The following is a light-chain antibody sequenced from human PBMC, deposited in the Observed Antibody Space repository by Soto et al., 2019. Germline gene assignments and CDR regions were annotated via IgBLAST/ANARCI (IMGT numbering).Light chain of an antibody. CDR2: AAS. Sequence: TQMTQSPLSLSASVGEKIIITCRASRDVGSDVSWYQQKPGQAPKIVIYAASNLYTGVPSRFSGRRSGTEFTLTISSLQHEDFASYYCLQDYGDSWTFGQGTKVDIK. CDR3: LQDYGDSWT. CDR1: RDVGSD. V-gene: IGKV1-6*01. J-gene: IGKJ1*01.